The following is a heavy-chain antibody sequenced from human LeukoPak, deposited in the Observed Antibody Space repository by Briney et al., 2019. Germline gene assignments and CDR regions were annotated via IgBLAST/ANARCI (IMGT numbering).Heavy chain of an antibody. J-gene: IGHJ4*02. CDR2: IYPGDSET. D-gene: IGHD1-14*01. CDR1: GYNFTRYW. V-gene: IGHV5-51*01. Sequence: GESLKISCKCSGYNFTRYWIGWVRQMPGKGLEWMGIIYPGDSETRYSPSFQDQVTISADKSISTAYLQWSSLKASDTTMYYCARGGITRSAPFDYWGQGALVTVSS. CDR3: ARGGITRSAPFDY.